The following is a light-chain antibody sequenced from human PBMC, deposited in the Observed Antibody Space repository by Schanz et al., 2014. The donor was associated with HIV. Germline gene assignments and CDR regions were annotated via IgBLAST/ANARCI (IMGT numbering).Light chain of an antibody. CDR2: GAS. CDR1: QSVSSSY. J-gene: IGKJ3*01. V-gene: IGKV3-20*01. CDR3: QQYGNSPFT. Sequence: EIVLTQSPGTLSLSPGERATLSCRASQSVSSSYLAWYQQKPGQAPRLLIYGASRRNTGIPHRFSGSGSVTDFTLTISSLEPEDFAVYYCQQYGNSPFTFGPGTKVDIK.